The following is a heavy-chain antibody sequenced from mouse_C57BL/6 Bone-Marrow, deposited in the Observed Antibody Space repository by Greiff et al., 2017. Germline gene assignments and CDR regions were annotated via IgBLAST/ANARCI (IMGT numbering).Heavy chain of an antibody. CDR1: GYTFTDYD. D-gene: IGHD2-2*01. Sequence: QVQLQQSGAELVRPGASVTLSCKASGYTFTDYDMHWVKQTPVHGLEWIGAIDPETGGTAYNQKFKGKVILTTDKSSSTAYMELRSLTSEDSAVXYCTICLCYGYDYFDYWGQGTTLTVSA. CDR3: TICLCYGYDYFDY. CDR2: IDPETGGT. V-gene: IGHV1-15*01. J-gene: IGHJ2*01.